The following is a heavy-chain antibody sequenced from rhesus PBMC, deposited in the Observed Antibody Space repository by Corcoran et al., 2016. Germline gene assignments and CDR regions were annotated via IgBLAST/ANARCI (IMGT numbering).Heavy chain of an antibody. CDR2: IYGSSTST. D-gene: IGHD5-24*01. CDR1: GGSISDSYR. J-gene: IGHJ4*01. Sequence: QVQLQESGPGVVKPSETLSLTCAVSGGSISDSYRWSWIRQPPGKGLEWIGYIYGSSTSTNYNPSLNSRVTMSKDTSKNQFSLKLSSVTAADTAVYYCARDPYSGYSYAYFDYWGQGVLVTVSS. CDR3: ARDPYSGYSYAYFDY. V-gene: IGHV4S10*01.